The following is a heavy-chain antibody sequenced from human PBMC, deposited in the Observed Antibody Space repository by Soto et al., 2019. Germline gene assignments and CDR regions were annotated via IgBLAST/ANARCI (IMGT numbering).Heavy chain of an antibody. Sequence: EVQLVESGGGLVQPGRSLRLSCAASGFTFDDYAMHWVRRVPGKGLEWVSSISWNSNIIGYADSVKGRFTISRDNAKNSLYLQMISLRPEDTALYYCAKGGPDGFCSGGRCDFDYWGQGTLVTVSS. CDR3: AKGGPDGFCSGGRCDFDY. D-gene: IGHD2-15*01. CDR2: ISWNSNII. CDR1: GFTFDDYA. V-gene: IGHV3-9*01. J-gene: IGHJ4*02.